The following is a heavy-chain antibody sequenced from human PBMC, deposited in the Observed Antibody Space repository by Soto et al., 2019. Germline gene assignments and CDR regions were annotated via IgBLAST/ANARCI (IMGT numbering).Heavy chain of an antibody. CDR2: IIPIFGTA. V-gene: IGHV1-69*12. J-gene: IGHJ4*02. CDR1: GGTFSSYA. Sequence: QVQLVQSGAEVKKPGSSVKVSCKASGGTFSSYAISWVRQAPGQGLEWMGGIIPIFGTANYAQKFQGSVTITADESTSAAYMELSSLRSEDPAVYYCARESRYCSGGSCYFLPVIDYWGQGTLVTVSS. CDR3: ARESRYCSGGSCYFLPVIDY. D-gene: IGHD2-15*01.